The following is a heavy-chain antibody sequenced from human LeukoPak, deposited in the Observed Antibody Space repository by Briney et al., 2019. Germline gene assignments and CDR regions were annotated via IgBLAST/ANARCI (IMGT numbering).Heavy chain of an antibody. V-gene: IGHV3-30*02. CDR3: AKTYYDFWSGYLLDY. CDR1: GFNFNNYD. J-gene: IGHJ4*02. CDR2: IRYDGINK. D-gene: IGHD3-3*01. Sequence: GGSLRLSCTASGFNFNNYDMHWVRQAPGKGLEWMTFIRYDGINKYYADSVKGRFTISRDNSKNTLYLQMNSLRPEDTAVYYCAKTYYDFWSGYLLDYWGQGTLVTVSS.